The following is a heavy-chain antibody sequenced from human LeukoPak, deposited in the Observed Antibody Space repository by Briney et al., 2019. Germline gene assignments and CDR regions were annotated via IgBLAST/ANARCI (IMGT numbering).Heavy chain of an antibody. Sequence: GASVKVSCKASGYTFTGYYMHWVRQAPGQGLEWMGWINPNSGGTNYAQKFQGRVTMTRDTSISTAYMELSRLRSDDTAVYYCARDPGSSWYVGDYWGQGTLVTVSS. D-gene: IGHD6-13*01. V-gene: IGHV1-2*02. CDR1: GYTFTGYY. CDR2: INPNSGGT. J-gene: IGHJ4*02. CDR3: ARDPGSSWYVGDY.